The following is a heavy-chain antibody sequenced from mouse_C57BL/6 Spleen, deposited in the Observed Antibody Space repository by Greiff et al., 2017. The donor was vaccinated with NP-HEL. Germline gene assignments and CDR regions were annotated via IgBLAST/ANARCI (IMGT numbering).Heavy chain of an antibody. D-gene: IGHD1-1*01. CDR2: IYPGDGDT. V-gene: IGHV1-82*01. J-gene: IGHJ3*01. Sequence: QVQLQQSGPELVKPGASVKISCKASGYAFSSSWMNWVKQRPGKGLEWIGRIYPGDGDTNYNGKFKGKATLTADKSSSTAYMQLSSLTSEDSAVCFCALIPTVASPFADWGQGTLVTVSA. CDR1: GYAFSSSW. CDR3: ALIPTVASPFAD.